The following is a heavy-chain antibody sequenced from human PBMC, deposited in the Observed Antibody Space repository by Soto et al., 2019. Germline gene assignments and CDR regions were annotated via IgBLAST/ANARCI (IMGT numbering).Heavy chain of an antibody. V-gene: IGHV1-69*04. CDR2: IIPILGIA. CDR1: GGTFSSYT. Sequence: SVKVSCKASGGTFSSYTISWVRQAPGQGLEWMGRIIPILGIANYAQKFQGRVTITVDKSTSTAYMELSSLRSEDTSVYYCARDRYCGGDCYFGIPGFDYWGQGTLVTVSS. D-gene: IGHD2-21*02. J-gene: IGHJ4*02. CDR3: ARDRYCGGDCYFGIPGFDY.